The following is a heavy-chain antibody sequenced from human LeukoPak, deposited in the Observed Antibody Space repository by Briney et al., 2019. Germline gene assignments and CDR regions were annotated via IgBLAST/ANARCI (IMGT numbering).Heavy chain of an antibody. CDR2: IYYSGST. CDR3: ARDPAGNCSETRCHSP. V-gene: IGHV4-30-2*01. J-gene: IGHJ4*02. CDR1: GDSISSGGYY. D-gene: IGHD2-15*01. Sequence: QSSETLSLTCTVSGDSISSGGYYWTWIRQPPGKGLEWIGSIYYSGSTYYNPSLQSRVTMSVDWSKNRFSLRLNSLTAADTAVYYCARDPAGNCSETRCHSPWGQGALVTVSS.